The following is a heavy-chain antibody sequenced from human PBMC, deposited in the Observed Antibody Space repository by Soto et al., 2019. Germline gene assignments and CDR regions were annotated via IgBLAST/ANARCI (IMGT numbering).Heavy chain of an antibody. J-gene: IGHJ4*02. CDR3: AKVDTAMLDFDY. Sequence: QVQLVESGGGVVQPGRSLRLSCAASGFTFSSYGMHWVRQAPAKGLEWVAVISYDGSNKYYADSVKGRFTISRDNSKNTLYLQMNSLRAEDTAVYYCAKVDTAMLDFDYWGQGTLVTVSS. D-gene: IGHD5-18*01. CDR1: GFTFSSYG. V-gene: IGHV3-30*18. CDR2: ISYDGSNK.